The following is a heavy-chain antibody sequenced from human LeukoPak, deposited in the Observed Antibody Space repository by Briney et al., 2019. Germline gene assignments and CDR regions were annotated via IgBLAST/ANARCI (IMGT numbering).Heavy chain of an antibody. Sequence: SETLSLTCTVSGGSISGYYWSWIRQPPGEGLEWIGLIYYTVSTHYNPSLTSRVTISVVTSKNQFSLKLTSVTAADTAVYYCARYAAAAGPNWFDPWGQGTLVTVSS. J-gene: IGHJ5*02. CDR3: ARYAAAAGPNWFDP. CDR1: GGSISGYY. D-gene: IGHD6-13*01. V-gene: IGHV4-59*01. CDR2: IYYTVST.